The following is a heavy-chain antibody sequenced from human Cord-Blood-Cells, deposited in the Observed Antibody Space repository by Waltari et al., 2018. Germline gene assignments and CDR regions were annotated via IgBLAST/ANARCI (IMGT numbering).Heavy chain of an antibody. D-gene: IGHD4-17*01. V-gene: IGHV4-34*01. CDR1: GGSFSGYY. Sequence: QVQLQQWGAGLLKPSETLSLTCAVYGGSFSGYYWSWIRQPPGKGLEWIGEINHSGSTNSNPSLHSRFNISVDTSKNQFSRKLSSVTAAYTAVYYCARRGDGDYRYYFDYWGQGTLVTVSS. CDR2: INHSGST. CDR3: ARRGDGDYRYYFDY. J-gene: IGHJ4*02.